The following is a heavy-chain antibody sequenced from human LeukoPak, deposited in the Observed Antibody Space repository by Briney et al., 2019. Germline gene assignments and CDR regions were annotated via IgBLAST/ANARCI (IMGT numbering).Heavy chain of an antibody. CDR1: GFTFGSYA. J-gene: IGHJ4*02. V-gene: IGHV3-23*01. CDR2: ISGSGGST. D-gene: IGHD2-2*01. CDR3: AKSREVVVPAAKTYFDY. Sequence: GGSLRLSCAASGFTFGSYAMSWVRQAPGKGLEWVSAISGSGGSTYYADSVKGRFTISRDNSKNTLYLQMNSLRAEDTAVYYCAKSREVVVPAAKTYFDYRGQGTLVTVSS.